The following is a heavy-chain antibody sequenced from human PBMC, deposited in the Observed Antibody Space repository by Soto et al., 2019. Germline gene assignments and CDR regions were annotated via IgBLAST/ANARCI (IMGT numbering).Heavy chain of an antibody. J-gene: IGHJ5*02. V-gene: IGHV4-30-2*01. CDR2: IYHSGST. CDR3: ARVAYCVGDCYRGVDP. Sequence: QLQLQESGSGLVKPSQTLSLTCAVSGGSISSGGYSWSWIRQPPGKGLEWRGYIYHSGSTYYNPSSKIGVTISVDSSKDLFSLRLSTVTAADTAVYSCARVAYCVGDCYRGVDPWGQGTLVTVSS. CDR1: GGSISSGGYS. D-gene: IGHD2-21*02.